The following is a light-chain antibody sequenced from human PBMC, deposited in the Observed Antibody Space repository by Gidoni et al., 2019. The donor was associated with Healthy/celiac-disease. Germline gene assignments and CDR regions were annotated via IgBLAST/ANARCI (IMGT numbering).Light chain of an antibody. CDR2: AAS. CDR3: QQSYSTPYS. CDR1: QSISSY. V-gene: IGKV1-39*01. J-gene: IGKJ2*03. Sequence: DIQMPQSPSSLSASVGDRVTITCRASQSISSYLNWYQQKPGKAPKLLIYAASSLQSGVPSRFSGSGSGTDFTLTISSLQPEDCATDYCQQSYSTPYSFGQGTKLEIK.